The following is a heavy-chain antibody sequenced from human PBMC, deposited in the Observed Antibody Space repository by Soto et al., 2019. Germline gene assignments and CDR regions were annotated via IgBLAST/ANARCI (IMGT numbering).Heavy chain of an antibody. CDR2: YYNSGT. J-gene: IGHJ4*02. Sequence: SETLSLTCTVSGYSIDNYYWNWIRQPPGKGLEWIVYYYNSGTNYNPSLKSRVTISVDTAKNQFSLKLSSVTAADTAVYYCARGMTTVTTFDYWGQGTLVTVS. CDR1: GYSIDNYY. D-gene: IGHD4-17*01. CDR3: ARGMTTVTTFDY. V-gene: IGHV4-59*12.